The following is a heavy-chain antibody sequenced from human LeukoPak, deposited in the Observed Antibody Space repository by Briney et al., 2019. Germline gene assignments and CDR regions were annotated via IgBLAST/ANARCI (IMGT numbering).Heavy chain of an antibody. V-gene: IGHV3-23*01. D-gene: IGHD3-10*01. J-gene: IGHJ4*02. Sequence: GGSLRLSCAASGFTFSSYAMSWVRQAPGKGLEWVSAISGSGGSTYYADSVKGRFTISRDNSKNTLYLQMNSLRAEDTAVYYCARDLMGWFGEGYDFDYWGQGTLVTVSS. CDR3: ARDLMGWFGEGYDFDY. CDR2: ISGSGGST. CDR1: GFTFSSYA.